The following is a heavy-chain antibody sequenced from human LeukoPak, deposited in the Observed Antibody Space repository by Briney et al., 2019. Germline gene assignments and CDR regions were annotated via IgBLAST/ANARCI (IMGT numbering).Heavy chain of an antibody. V-gene: IGHV3-30-3*01. CDR1: GFSFSSYA. Sequence: QAGGSLRLSCAASGFSFSSYAMHWVRQAPGKGLEWVATISYDGINKYYADSVKGRFTISRDNSKNTLYLQMNSLRAEDTAVYYCARDRPRYDSSGYYPRSYFDYWGQGTLVTVSS. J-gene: IGHJ4*02. CDR2: ISYDGINK. D-gene: IGHD3-22*01. CDR3: ARDRPRYDSSGYYPRSYFDY.